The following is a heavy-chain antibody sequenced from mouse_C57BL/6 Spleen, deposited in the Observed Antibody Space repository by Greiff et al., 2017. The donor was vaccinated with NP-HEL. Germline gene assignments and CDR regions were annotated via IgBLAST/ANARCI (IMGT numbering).Heavy chain of an antibody. Sequence: QVQLQQPGAELVKPGASVKMSCKASGYTFTSYWITWVKQRPGQGLEWIGDIYPGSGSTNYNEKLKSKATLTVDTSSSTAYMQHSSLTSEDSAVYYCARWDSSGLDYWGQGTTLTVSS. D-gene: IGHD3-2*02. J-gene: IGHJ2*01. CDR3: ARWDSSGLDY. CDR1: GYTFTSYW. CDR2: IYPGSGST. V-gene: IGHV1-55*01.